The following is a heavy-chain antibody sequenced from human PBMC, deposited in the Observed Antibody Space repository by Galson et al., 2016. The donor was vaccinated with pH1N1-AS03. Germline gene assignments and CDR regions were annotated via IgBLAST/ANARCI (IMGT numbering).Heavy chain of an antibody. Sequence: SLRLSCAASELTLSNYDMHWVRQAPGKGLEWISILAAVGDTNYAGSVKGRFTISRENDKNSLHLQMTSRTADDTAVYYCAAWGYTPNTHGLDVWGRGTTVTVSS. D-gene: IGHD5-12*01. CDR1: ELTLSNYD. V-gene: IGHV3-13*01. CDR2: LAAVGDT. J-gene: IGHJ6*04. CDR3: AAWGYTPNTHGLDV.